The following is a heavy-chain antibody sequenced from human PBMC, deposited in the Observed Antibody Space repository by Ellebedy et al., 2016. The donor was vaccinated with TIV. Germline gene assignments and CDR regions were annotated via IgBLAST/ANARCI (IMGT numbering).Heavy chain of an antibody. D-gene: IGHD2-15*01. CDR2: ISNSGGTI. CDR3: ARDLCWGKCSGGNHLIDF. CDR1: AFPFSDFY. J-gene: IGHJ4*02. Sequence: GESLKISCAASAFPFSDFYMSWIRQAPGKGLEWVSYISNSGGTIYYADSVRGRFTVSRDNAKKTLYLHMDSLRAEDTAVYYCARDLCWGKCSGGNHLIDFWGQGTLVTVSS. V-gene: IGHV3-11*01.